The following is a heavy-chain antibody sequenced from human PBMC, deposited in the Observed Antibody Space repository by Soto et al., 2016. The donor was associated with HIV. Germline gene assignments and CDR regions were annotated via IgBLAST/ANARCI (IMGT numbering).Heavy chain of an antibody. J-gene: IGHJ6*03. CDR1: GFIFSDYY. CDR3: ARKVGSSWYSQGYYYYYYMDV. D-gene: IGHD6-13*01. V-gene: IGHV3-11*04. Sequence: QEQLVESGGGLVKPGGSLRLSCAASGFIFSDYYMSWIRQAPGKGLEWVSFISGSGGYRYHADSVKGRFTISRDNARNSLYLQMNSLRAEDTALYYCARKVGSSWYSQGYYYYYYMDVWGKGTTVTVSS. CDR2: ISGSGGYR.